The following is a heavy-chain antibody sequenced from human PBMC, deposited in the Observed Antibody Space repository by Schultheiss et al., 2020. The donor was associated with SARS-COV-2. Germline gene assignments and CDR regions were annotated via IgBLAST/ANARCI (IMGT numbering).Heavy chain of an antibody. D-gene: IGHD5-12*01. CDR1: GFTFSSYS. V-gene: IGHV3-23*01. Sequence: GESLKISCAASGFTFSSYSMNWVRQAPGKGLEWVSAISGSGGSTYYADSVKGRFTISRDNSKNTLYLQMSSLRAEDTAVYYCARGVDGYDPYGMDVWGQGTTVTVSS. J-gene: IGHJ6*02. CDR2: ISGSGGST. CDR3: ARGVDGYDPYGMDV.